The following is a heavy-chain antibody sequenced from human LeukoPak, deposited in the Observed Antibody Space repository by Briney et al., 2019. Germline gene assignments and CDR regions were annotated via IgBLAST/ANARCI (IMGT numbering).Heavy chain of an antibody. J-gene: IGHJ5*02. CDR3: AKDPAIFGVVTNWFEP. CDR2: IRYDGSNK. D-gene: IGHD3-3*01. V-gene: IGHV3-30*02. Sequence: GGSLRLSCAVSGFTFSSYGMHWVRQAPGTGLEWVAFIRYDGSNKYYADSVKGRFTISRDNSKNTLYLQMISLRAEDTAVYYCAKDPAIFGVVTNWFEPWGRETLVSVSS. CDR1: GFTFSSYG.